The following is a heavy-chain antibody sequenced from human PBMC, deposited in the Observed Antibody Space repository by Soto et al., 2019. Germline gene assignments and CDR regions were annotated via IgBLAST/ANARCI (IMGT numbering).Heavy chain of an antibody. Sequence: SETLSLTCTVSGGSMSSNYWTWIRQSPGTGLEWIGYIYYTGSTKYNPSLKSRVTISVDTSKNQFSLKLSSVTAADTAVYYCARVRDYYDSSGYYYGHFDYWGQGTLVTVSS. V-gene: IGHV4-59*12. CDR3: ARVRDYYDSSGYYYGHFDY. CDR2: IYYTGST. J-gene: IGHJ4*02. CDR1: GGSMSSNY. D-gene: IGHD3-22*01.